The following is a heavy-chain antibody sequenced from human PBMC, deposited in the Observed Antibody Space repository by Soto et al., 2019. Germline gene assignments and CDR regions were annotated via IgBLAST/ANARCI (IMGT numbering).Heavy chain of an antibody. J-gene: IGHJ4*02. Sequence: EVQLVESGGGLVQPGGSLRLSCAASGFTFSSYWMHWVRQAPGKGLVWVSRINSDGSGTSYADSVKGRFTISRDNAKNTLYLQMNSLRAEDTAVYYCARASQYYDFWSGYPTGLDYWGQGTLVTVSS. CDR1: GFTFSSYW. V-gene: IGHV3-74*01. D-gene: IGHD3-3*01. CDR2: INSDGSGT. CDR3: ARASQYYDFWSGYPTGLDY.